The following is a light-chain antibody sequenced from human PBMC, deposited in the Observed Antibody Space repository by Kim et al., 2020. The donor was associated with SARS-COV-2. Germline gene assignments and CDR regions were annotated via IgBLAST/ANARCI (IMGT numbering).Light chain of an antibody. CDR2: GAS. CDR1: QSVSSSY. J-gene: IGKJ4*01. V-gene: IGKV3-20*01. Sequence: LSPGERAPLSCRASQSVSSSYLAWYQQKPGQAPRLLIYGASSRTTGIPDRFSGSGSGTDFTLTISRLEPEDFAVYYCQHYGSSPTFGGGTKVDIK. CDR3: QHYGSSPT.